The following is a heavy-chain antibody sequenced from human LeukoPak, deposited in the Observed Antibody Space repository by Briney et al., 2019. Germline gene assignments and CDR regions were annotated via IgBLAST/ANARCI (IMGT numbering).Heavy chain of an antibody. CDR2: ISDSGST. J-gene: IGHJ4*02. Sequence: SETLSLTCTVSGGSVSSGSYYWSWIRQPPEKGLEWIGYISDSGSTNYNPSLKSRVTISVDTSKNQISLKLSSVTAADTAVYYCARGRGYFGYWGQGTLVTVSS. CDR3: ARGRGYFGY. V-gene: IGHV4-61*01. CDR1: GGSVSSGSYY.